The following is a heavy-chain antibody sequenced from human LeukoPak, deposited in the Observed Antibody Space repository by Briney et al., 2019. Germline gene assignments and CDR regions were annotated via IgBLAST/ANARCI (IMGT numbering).Heavy chain of an antibody. J-gene: IGHJ4*02. CDR3: AEGPHDHGDFVFF. CDR2: IIPIFGIT. Sequence: SVKVSCKASVDIFDRFAITWVRLAPGQGPEWMGRIIPIFGITHYAPHFQGRLTITADTSTKTAYMELSSLKSDDTAVYYCAEGPHDHGDFVFFWGQGTLVTVTS. V-gene: IGHV1-69*04. CDR1: VDIFDRFA. D-gene: IGHD4-17*01.